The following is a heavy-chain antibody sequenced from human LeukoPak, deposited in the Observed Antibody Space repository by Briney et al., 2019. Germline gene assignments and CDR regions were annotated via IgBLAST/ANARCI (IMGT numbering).Heavy chain of an antibody. Sequence: RSLRLSCEASGLMFSSYGMHWVRQAPGKGLEWVAVIRSDGSNKYYADSVRGRFTISRDNSKNTLYLQMNSLRAEDTALYYCAKDREISSGWYGYWGQGTLVTVSS. CDR3: AKDREISSGWYGY. CDR1: GLMFSSYG. V-gene: IGHV3-33*06. J-gene: IGHJ4*02. CDR2: IRSDGSNK. D-gene: IGHD6-19*01.